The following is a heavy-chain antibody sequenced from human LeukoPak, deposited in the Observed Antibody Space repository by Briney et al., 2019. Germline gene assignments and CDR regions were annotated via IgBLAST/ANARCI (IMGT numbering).Heavy chain of an antibody. J-gene: IGHJ6*03. CDR1: GYTFTSYD. Sequence: ASVKVSCKASGYTFTSYDINWVRQATGQGLEWMGWMNPNSGNTGYAQKFQGRVTMTRNASISTAYMELSSLRSEDTAVYYCARGRNYDILTGYQAGYYYYYMDVWGKGTTVTISS. CDR2: MNPNSGNT. D-gene: IGHD3-9*01. CDR3: ARGRNYDILTGYQAGYYYYYMDV. V-gene: IGHV1-8*01.